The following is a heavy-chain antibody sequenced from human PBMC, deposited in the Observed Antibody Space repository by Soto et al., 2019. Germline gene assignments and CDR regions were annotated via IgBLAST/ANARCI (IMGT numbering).Heavy chain of an antibody. CDR3: AKAPXRYYYDSSGYSYWYFDL. V-gene: IGHV3-23*01. CDR1: GFTFSSYA. J-gene: IGHJ2*01. D-gene: IGHD3-22*01. CDR2: ISGSGGST. Sequence: PGGSLRLSCAASGFTFSSYAMSWVRQAPGKGLEWVSAISGSGGSTYYADSVKGRFTISRDNSKNTLYLQMNSLRAEDTAVYYCAKAPXRYYYDSSGYSYWYFDLWGRGTLVTVSS.